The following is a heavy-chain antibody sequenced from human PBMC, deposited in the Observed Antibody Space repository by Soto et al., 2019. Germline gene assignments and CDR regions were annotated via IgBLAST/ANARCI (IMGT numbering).Heavy chain of an antibody. J-gene: IGHJ4*02. Sequence: GGSLRLSCEASGFTFERYVMHWVRQAPGKGLEWVSGISWDSDSIGYGDSVKGRFTISRDNAKKSLYLQVNSLRAEDTALYYCVKDTAAGAWHYLFDYWGQGTLVTVSS. D-gene: IGHD6-19*01. CDR1: GFTFERYV. CDR3: VKDTAAGAWHYLFDY. V-gene: IGHV3-9*01. CDR2: ISWDSDSI.